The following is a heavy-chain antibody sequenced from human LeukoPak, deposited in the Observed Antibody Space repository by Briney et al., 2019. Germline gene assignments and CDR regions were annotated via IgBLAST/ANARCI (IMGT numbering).Heavy chain of an antibody. V-gene: IGHV4-34*01. Sequence: SETLCLTPAVYVGSPSSYSWNCIRQSPRKGREWIGDVSDRGSTNYNPSLKSRVTILMDTSEKQFSLNLSSMTAADTAVYYCARGRRIPPLQFYMDVWGQGTTVAVSS. J-gene: IGHJ6*02. CDR1: VGSPSSYS. CDR3: ARGRRIPPLQFYMDV. D-gene: IGHD4-11*01. CDR2: VSDRGST.